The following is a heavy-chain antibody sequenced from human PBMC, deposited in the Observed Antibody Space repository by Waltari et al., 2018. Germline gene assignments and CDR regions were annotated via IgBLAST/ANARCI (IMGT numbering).Heavy chain of an antibody. CDR1: GFTFSSYW. V-gene: IGHV3-7*01. CDR3: ARDYRLPRYFDWLAYPHYFDY. D-gene: IGHD3-9*01. J-gene: IGHJ4*02. CDR2: IKQDGSEK. Sequence: EVQLVESGGGLVQPGGSLRLSCAASGFTFSSYWMSWVRQAPGKGLEWVANIKQDGSEKYYVDAVKGRFTIARDNAKNSLYLQMNSLRAEDTAVYYCARDYRLPRYFDWLAYPHYFDYWGQGTLVTVSS.